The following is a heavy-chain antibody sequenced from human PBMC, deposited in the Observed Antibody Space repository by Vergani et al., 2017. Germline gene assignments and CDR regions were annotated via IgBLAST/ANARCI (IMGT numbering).Heavy chain of an antibody. CDR3: ARVRGYCSSTSCYRYFDY. J-gene: IGHJ4*02. D-gene: IGHD2-2*01. CDR1: GGSLSGYY. V-gene: IGHV4-34*01. Sequence: QVQLQESGPGLVRPSETLSLTCTVSGGSLSGYYWNWIRQPPGKGLEWIGEINHSGSTNYNPSLKSRVTISVDTSKNQFSLKLSSVTAADTAVYYCARVRGYCSSTSCYRYFDYWGQGTLVTVSS. CDR2: INHSGST.